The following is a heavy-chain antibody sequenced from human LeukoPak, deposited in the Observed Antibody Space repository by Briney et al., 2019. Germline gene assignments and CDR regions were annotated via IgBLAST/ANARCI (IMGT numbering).Heavy chain of an antibody. CDR2: INHSGST. CDR3: ARGIWFGELTFGS. CDR1: GGSFSGYY. D-gene: IGHD3-10*01. V-gene: IGHV4-34*01. J-gene: IGHJ5*01. Sequence: PSETLSLTCAVYGGSFSGYYWSWIRQPPGKGLEWIGEINHSGSTSYNPSLKSRVTISVDTSKNQFSLKLSSVTAADTAVYYCARGIWFGELTFGSWGQGTLVTVSS.